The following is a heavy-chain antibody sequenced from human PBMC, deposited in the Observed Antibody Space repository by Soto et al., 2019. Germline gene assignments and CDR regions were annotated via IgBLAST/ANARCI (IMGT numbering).Heavy chain of an antibody. J-gene: IGHJ4*02. CDR1: GYTFTSYD. D-gene: IGHD3-9*01. V-gene: IGHV1-8*01. Sequence: GASVKVSCKASGYTFTSYDINWVRQATGQGLEWMGWMNPNSGNTGYAQKFQGRVTMTRNTSISTAYMELSSLRSEDTAVYYCASQYYDILTGYHHRTAFDYWGQGTLVTVSS. CDR2: MNPNSGNT. CDR3: ASQYYDILTGYHHRTAFDY.